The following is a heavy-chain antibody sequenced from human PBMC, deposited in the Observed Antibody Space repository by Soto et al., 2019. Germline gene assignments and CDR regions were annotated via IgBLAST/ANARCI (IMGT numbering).Heavy chain of an antibody. J-gene: IGHJ6*02. V-gene: IGHV3-9*01. CDR2: ISWNSGTI. Sequence: GGSLRLSCAASGFSFDDYAMHWVRQAPGKGLEWVTGISWNSGTIGYADSVKGRFTISRDNAKNSLYLQMNSLRPEDTAVYYCAKVTGYCSSSSCRRDYYYYYGMDVWGQGTTVTVSS. CDR3: AKVTGYCSSSSCRRDYYYYYGMDV. CDR1: GFSFDDYA. D-gene: IGHD2-2*01.